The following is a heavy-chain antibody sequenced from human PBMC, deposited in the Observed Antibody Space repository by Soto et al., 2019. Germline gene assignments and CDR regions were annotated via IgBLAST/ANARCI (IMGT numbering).Heavy chain of an antibody. J-gene: IGHJ4*02. D-gene: IGHD5-18*01. Sequence: TSVQVTCKASGYTFTSYYMHWVRQAPGQGLEWIGIINPSGGSTSYAQKFQGRVTMTRDTSTSTVYMELSSLRSEDTAVYYCARGYFSYGQFDYWGQGTLVTVSS. V-gene: IGHV1-46*01. CDR3: ARGYFSYGQFDY. CDR1: GYTFTSYY. CDR2: INPSGGST.